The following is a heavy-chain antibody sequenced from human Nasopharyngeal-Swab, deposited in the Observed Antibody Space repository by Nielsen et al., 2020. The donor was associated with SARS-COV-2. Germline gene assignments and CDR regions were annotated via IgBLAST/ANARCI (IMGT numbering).Heavy chain of an antibody. CDR1: QFTFSNAW. Sequence: GESLKISCAASQFTFSNAWMNWVRQAPGKGLEWVSSISSSSSYIYYADSVKGRFTISRDNAKNSLYLQMNSLRAEDTAVYYCARELSGYCSSPLGCYYYGMDVWGQGTTVTVSS. CDR2: ISSSSSYI. J-gene: IGHJ6*02. D-gene: IGHD2-2*01. V-gene: IGHV3-21*01. CDR3: ARELSGYCSSPLGCYYYGMDV.